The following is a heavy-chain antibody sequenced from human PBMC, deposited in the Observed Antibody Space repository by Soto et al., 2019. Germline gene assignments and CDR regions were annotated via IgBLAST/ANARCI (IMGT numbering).Heavy chain of an antibody. CDR1: GFTFNNHA. D-gene: IGHD1-1*01. V-gene: IGHV3-30*04. CDR2: MSYDGRNK. J-gene: IGHJ4*02. CDR3: STGGYYFDY. Sequence: GGSLRLSCGASGFTFNNHAMHWVRQAPGKGLEWVAVMSYDGRNKYYADSVKGRFTISRDNSKNTLYLQTNSVRADDTAVYYCSTGGYYFDYWGQGTQVTVSS.